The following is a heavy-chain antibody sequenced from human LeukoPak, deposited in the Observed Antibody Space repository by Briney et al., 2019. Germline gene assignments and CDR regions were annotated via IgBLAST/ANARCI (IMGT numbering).Heavy chain of an antibody. J-gene: IGHJ5*02. CDR3: ARGREEYSSSSGGYNWFDP. CDR1: GGSISSYY. Sequence: PSETLSLTCTVSGGSISSYYWSWIRQPAGKGLEWIGRIYTSGSTNYNPSLKSRVTMSVDTSKNQFSLKLSSVTAADTAVYYCARGREEYSSSSGGYNWFDPWGQGTLVNVSS. V-gene: IGHV4-4*07. CDR2: IYTSGST. D-gene: IGHD6-6*01.